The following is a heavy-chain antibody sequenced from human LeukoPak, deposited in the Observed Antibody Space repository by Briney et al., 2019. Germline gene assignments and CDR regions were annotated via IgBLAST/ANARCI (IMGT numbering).Heavy chain of an antibody. V-gene: IGHV3-23*01. CDR2: IRESGGST. CDR3: ARHRGYHNGDVVGYFEL. Sequence: GGSLTLSCAASGFTFSSYAMSWVRQAPGKGPEWVAVIRESGGSTAYPDPVMGRFTISRDNSKKTLYLQMNSLRAEDTAVYYCARHRGYHNGDVVGYFELWGRGSLVIVSS. CDR1: GFTFSSYA. D-gene: IGHD6-13*01. J-gene: IGHJ2*01.